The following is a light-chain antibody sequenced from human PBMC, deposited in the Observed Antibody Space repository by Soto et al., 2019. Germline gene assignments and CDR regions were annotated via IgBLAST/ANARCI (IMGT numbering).Light chain of an antibody. J-gene: IGKJ5*01. Sequence: EVVMTQSPASLSVSPGERDTLSWRASESLSGNLAWYQQKPGQAPRLLIYAASTRATGIPARFSGSGYGTEFTLTISGLQSEDFGVYYCQQYEKWFHTFGQGTRLDIK. CDR3: QQYEKWFHT. CDR1: ESLSGN. V-gene: IGKV3-15*01. CDR2: AAS.